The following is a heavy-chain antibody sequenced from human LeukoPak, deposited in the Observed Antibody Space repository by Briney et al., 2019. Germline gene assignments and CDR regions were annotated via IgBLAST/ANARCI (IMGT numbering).Heavy chain of an antibody. V-gene: IGHV3-11*01. D-gene: IGHD4-17*01. CDR3: ARERNGDYYFDY. CDR1: GFTFSDYY. Sequence: GGSLRLSCAASGFTFSDYYMSWIRQAPGKGLEWVSYITSSGNIIYYAASVKDRFTISRDNAKNSLYLQMNSLRAEDTAVYYCARERNGDYYFDYWGQGTLVTVSS. J-gene: IGHJ4*02. CDR2: ITSSGNII.